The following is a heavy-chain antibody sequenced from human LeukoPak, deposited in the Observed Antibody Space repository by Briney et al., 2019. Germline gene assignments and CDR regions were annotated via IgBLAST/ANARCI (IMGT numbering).Heavy chain of an antibody. CDR2: VSQRGIT. Sequence: KPSETLSLTCSVSSYSINSNYYWGWIRQSPGKGLEWLGSVSQRGITYYNPSLQSRVTMSRDTSNNQLSLRLTSVTAADTAIYYCVSHETPYYYIDVWGKGTTVTISS. J-gene: IGHJ6*03. CDR1: SYSINSNYY. V-gene: IGHV4-38-2*01. CDR3: VSHETPYYYIDV.